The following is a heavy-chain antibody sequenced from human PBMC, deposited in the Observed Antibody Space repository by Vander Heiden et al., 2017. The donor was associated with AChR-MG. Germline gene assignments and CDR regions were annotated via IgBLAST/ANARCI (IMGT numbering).Heavy chain of an antibody. Sequence: EVQLVESGGGLVKPGGSLRLCCPASGFTFSNAWMSWVRQAPGKGLEWVGRIKSKTDGGTTDYAAPVKGRFTISRDDSKNTLYLQMNSLKTEDTAVYYCTTPEEYSSGSFDYWGQGTLVTVSS. CDR3: TTPEEYSSGSFDY. V-gene: IGHV3-15*01. J-gene: IGHJ4*02. D-gene: IGHD6-19*01. CDR2: IKSKTDGGTT. CDR1: GFTFSNAW.